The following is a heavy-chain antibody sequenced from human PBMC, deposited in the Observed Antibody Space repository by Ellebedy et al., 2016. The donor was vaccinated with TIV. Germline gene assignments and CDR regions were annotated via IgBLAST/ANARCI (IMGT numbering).Heavy chain of an antibody. CDR3: ARGGLYNYGYSH. Sequence: AASVQVSCKTSGYTFTSYGISWVRQAPGQGLEWMAWSSPFNSNSKYTPSLQDRVTVTTDRSTNTVYMELRSLRSDDTAVYYCARGGLYNYGYSHWGQGTLVTVSS. V-gene: IGHV1-18*04. CDR1: GYTFTSYG. CDR2: SSPFNSNS. D-gene: IGHD3-10*01. J-gene: IGHJ4*02.